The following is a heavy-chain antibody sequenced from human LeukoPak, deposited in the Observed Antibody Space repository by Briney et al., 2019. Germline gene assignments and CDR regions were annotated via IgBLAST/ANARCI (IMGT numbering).Heavy chain of an antibody. CDR2: IIPIFGTA. V-gene: IGHV1-69*05. CDR1: GYTFTSYG. D-gene: IGHD1-26*01. J-gene: IGHJ4*02. CDR3: CLGFDY. Sequence: GASVKVSCKASGYTFTSYGISWVRQAPGQGLEWMGGIIPIFGTANYAQKFQGRVTITTDESTSTAYMELSSLRSEDTAVYYCCLGFDYWGQGTLVTVSS.